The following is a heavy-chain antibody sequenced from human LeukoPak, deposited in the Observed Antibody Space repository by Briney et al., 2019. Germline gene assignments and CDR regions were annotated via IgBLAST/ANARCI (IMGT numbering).Heavy chain of an antibody. CDR3: AGRGSGSYFDY. CDR1: GFTFNSYS. D-gene: IGHD3-10*01. J-gene: IGHJ4*02. Sequence: GGSLRLSCAASGFTFNSYSMNWVRQAPGKGLEWVSAISGSGGSTYYADSVKGRFTISRDNSKNTLYLQMNSLRAEDTAVYYCAGRGSGSYFDYWGQGTLVTVSS. CDR2: ISGSGGST. V-gene: IGHV3-23*01.